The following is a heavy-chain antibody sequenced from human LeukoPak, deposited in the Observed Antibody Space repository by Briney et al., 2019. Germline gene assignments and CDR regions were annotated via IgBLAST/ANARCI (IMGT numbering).Heavy chain of an antibody. V-gene: IGHV4-30-4*08. CDR1: GGSISSGDYY. D-gene: IGHD2-2*01. CDR3: AREVVPAARRRPDWFDP. J-gene: IGHJ5*02. Sequence: SETLSLTCTVSGGSISSGDYYWSWIRQPPGKGLEWIGYIYYSGRTYYNPSLKSRVTISVDTSKNQFSLKLSSVTAADTAVYYCAREVVPAARRRPDWFDPWGQGTLVTVSS. CDR2: IYYSGRT.